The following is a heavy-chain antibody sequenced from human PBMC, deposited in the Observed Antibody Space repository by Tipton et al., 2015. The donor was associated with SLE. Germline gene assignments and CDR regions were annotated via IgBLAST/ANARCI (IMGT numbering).Heavy chain of an antibody. CDR1: GFSFSSHA. V-gene: IGHV3-23*01. D-gene: IGHD5-24*01. CDR2: ISGSGGNT. CDR3: AKSRDGYNGDY. J-gene: IGHJ4*02. Sequence: GSLRLSCAASGFSFSSHAISWVRQAPGKGLEWVSTISGSGGNTYYADSVKGRFTISRDNSKNTLYLQMNSLRAEDTAVYYCAKSRDGYNGDYWGQGTLVTVSS.